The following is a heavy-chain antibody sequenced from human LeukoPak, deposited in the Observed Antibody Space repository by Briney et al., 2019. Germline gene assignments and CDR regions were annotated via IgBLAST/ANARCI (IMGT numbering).Heavy chain of an antibody. J-gene: IGHJ4*02. CDR2: INPNSGDT. V-gene: IGHV1-2*02. CDR3: ARVRYRLAETYIDY. D-gene: IGHD3-16*01. Sequence: GASVKLSCKASGYTFTGYYMHWVRQAPGQGVEWMGWINPNSGDTNYAQKFQGRVTMTRDTSISTAYMELSRLRSDDTAVYYCARVRYRLAETYIDYWGQGTLVTVSS. CDR1: GYTFTGYY.